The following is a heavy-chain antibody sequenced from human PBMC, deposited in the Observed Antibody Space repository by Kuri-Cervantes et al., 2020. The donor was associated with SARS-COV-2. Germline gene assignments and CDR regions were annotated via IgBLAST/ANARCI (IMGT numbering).Heavy chain of an antibody. V-gene: IGHV3-48*03. CDR2: IGFSDISI. Sequence: GGSLRLSCVASGFTFSRYEINWVRQAPGKGLEWVSYIGFSDISIKYTDSVKGRFSISRDNAKNSVYLQMNSLRVEDTALYYCARDRGANGWFDYWGPGTLVTVSS. CDR3: ARDRGANGWFDY. J-gene: IGHJ4*02. D-gene: IGHD6-19*01. CDR1: GFTFSRYE.